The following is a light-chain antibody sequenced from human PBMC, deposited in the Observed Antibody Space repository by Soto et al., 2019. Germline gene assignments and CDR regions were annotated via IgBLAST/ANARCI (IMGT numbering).Light chain of an antibody. CDR3: QQRSNWVIT. J-gene: IGKJ3*01. CDR2: DAS. Sequence: EIVLTQSPATLSLFPGERATLSCRASQSVSSYLAWYQQKPGQAPRLLIYDASNRATGIPARFSRSGSGTGFPLSMSSPVPEDFAVYYCQQRSNWVITFGPGTKVDIK. V-gene: IGKV3-11*01. CDR1: QSVSSY.